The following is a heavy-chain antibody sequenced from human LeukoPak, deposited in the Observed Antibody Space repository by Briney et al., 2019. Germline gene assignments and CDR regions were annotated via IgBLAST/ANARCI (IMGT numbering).Heavy chain of an antibody. J-gene: IGHJ6*02. Sequence: PSETLSLTCIVSGGSISGYYWSWIRPPPGRGVEWIGYINYSGSTNYNPSLKRRVTISVDTSKDQFSLKLSSVTAADTAVYYCARGESKRYSGYDYYVMDVWGQGTTVTVSS. V-gene: IGHV4-59*01. CDR2: INYSGST. D-gene: IGHD5-12*01. CDR1: GGSISGYY. CDR3: ARGESKRYSGYDYYVMDV.